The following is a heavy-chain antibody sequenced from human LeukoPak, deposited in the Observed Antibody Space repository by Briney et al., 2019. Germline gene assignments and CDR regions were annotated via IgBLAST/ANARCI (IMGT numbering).Heavy chain of an antibody. J-gene: IGHJ4*02. CDR1: GFTFSSYA. CDR2: ISGSGGST. Sequence: PGGSLRLSCAASGFTFSSYAMSCVRQAPGKGLEWVSIISGSGGSTYYADSVKGRFTISRDNSKNTLVLQMNSLRAEDTAVYYCAKSVESAVTTNPYFDYWGQGTLVTVSS. V-gene: IGHV3-23*01. D-gene: IGHD4-17*01. CDR3: AKSVESAVTTNPYFDY.